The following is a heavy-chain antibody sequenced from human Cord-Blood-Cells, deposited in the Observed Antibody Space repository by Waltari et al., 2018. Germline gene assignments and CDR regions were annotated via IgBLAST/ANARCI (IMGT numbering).Heavy chain of an antibody. D-gene: IGHD6-13*01. J-gene: IGHJ5*02. V-gene: IGHV4-4*02. CDR2: MYHSGST. Sequence: QEQLPEPGPGLVKPSGTLYLTCAVSGGPISSSHWSSAVCQPPRKGLDWIGEMYHSGSTNYNPSLKSRVTISVDKSKNQFSLKLSSVTAADTALYYCARDREIGAAEGMGWFDPWGQGTLVTVSS. CDR1: GGPISSSHW. CDR3: ARDREIGAAEGMGWFDP.